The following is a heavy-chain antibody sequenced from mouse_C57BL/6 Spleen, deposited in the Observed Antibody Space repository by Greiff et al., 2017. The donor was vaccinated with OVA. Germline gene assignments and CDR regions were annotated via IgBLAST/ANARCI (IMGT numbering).Heavy chain of an antibody. J-gene: IGHJ1*03. CDR3: TRDYYSNYDRYFDV. D-gene: IGHD2-5*01. Sequence: EVMLVESGEGLVKPGGSLKLSCAASGFTFSSYAMSWVRQTPEKRLEWVAYISSGGDYIYYADTVKGRFTISRDNARNTLYLQMSSLKSEDTAMYYCTRDYYSNYDRYFDVWGTGTTVTVSS. CDR2: ISSGGDYI. CDR1: GFTFSSYA. V-gene: IGHV5-9-1*02.